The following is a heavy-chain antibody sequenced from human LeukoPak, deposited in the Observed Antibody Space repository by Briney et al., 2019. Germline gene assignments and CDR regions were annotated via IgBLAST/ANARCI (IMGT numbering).Heavy chain of an antibody. D-gene: IGHD3-16*02. J-gene: IGHJ4*02. CDR3: ARGSDFVWGSYRPYFDY. Sequence: GGSLRLSCAASGFIFDDYAMHWVRQAPGKGLEWVSSISGSTSYIYYADSVRGRFTISRDNAKNSLYLQMNSLRAEDTAVYYCARGSDFVWGSYRPYFDYWGQGTLVTVSS. CDR1: GFIFDDYA. CDR2: ISGSTSYI. V-gene: IGHV3-21*01.